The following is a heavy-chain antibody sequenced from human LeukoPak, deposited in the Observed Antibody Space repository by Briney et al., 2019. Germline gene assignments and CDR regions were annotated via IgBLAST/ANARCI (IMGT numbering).Heavy chain of an antibody. D-gene: IGHD3-16*01. CDR3: ARDQGGQYAFDI. CDR1: GFTFSRSW. CDR2: INDDGSTT. Sequence: PGGSLRLSCAASGFTFSRSWMHWVRQAPGKGLVWVSRINDDGSTTSYADSVKGRFTISRDNSKNTLYLQMNSLRAEDTAVYYCARDQGGQYAFDIWGQGTMVTVSS. V-gene: IGHV3-74*01. J-gene: IGHJ3*02.